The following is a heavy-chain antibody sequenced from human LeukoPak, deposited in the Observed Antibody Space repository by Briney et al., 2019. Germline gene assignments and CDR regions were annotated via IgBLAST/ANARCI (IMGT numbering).Heavy chain of an antibody. CDR2: ISAYNGNT. V-gene: IGHV1-18*01. CDR3: ARTGGGRRFKNWFDP. J-gene: IGHJ5*02. CDR1: SYTFTSYG. Sequence: ASVKVSCKASSYTFTSYGISWVRQAPGQGLEWMGWISAYNGNTNYAQKLQGRVTMTTDTSTSTAYMELRSLRSDETAVYYCARTGGGRRFKNWFDPWGQGTLVTVSS. D-gene: IGHD2-15*01.